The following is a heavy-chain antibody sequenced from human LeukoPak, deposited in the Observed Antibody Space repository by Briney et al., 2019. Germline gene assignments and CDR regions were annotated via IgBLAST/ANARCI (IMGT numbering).Heavy chain of an antibody. J-gene: IGHJ4*02. CDR2: ISYDGSNK. D-gene: IGHD1-26*01. CDR1: GFTFSSYA. V-gene: IGHV3-30-3*01. Sequence: GRSLRLSCAASGFTFSSYAMHWVRQAPGKGLGWVAVISYDGSNKYYADSVKGRFTISRDNSKNTLYLQMNSLRAEDTAVYYCARDGYYSYYFDYWGQGTLVTVSS. CDR3: ARDGYYSYYFDY.